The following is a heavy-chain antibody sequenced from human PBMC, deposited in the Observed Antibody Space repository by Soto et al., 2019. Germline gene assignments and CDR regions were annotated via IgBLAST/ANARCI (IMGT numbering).Heavy chain of an antibody. J-gene: IGHJ3*02. CDR3: VRRSPEDAFDI. CDR2: IYEGGNT. V-gene: IGHV4-30-2*01. Sequence: SETLSLTCAVSGGSIISDGYSWSWIRQPPGKGLQWIGHIYEGGNTYYTPSLESRVAISADKSKNQFSLRLSSVTAADTAVYYCVRRSPEDAFDIWGQGTMVTVSS. CDR1: GGSIISDGYS.